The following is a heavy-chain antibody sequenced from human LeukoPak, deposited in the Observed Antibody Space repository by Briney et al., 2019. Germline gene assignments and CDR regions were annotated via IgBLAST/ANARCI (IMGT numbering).Heavy chain of an antibody. D-gene: IGHD6-19*01. CDR2: ISGSGGST. CDR1: GFTFSSYA. V-gene: IGHV3-23*01. CDR3: AKGWSSGWSVFDY. J-gene: IGHJ4*02. Sequence: GGSLRLSCAASGFTFSSYAMSWVRQAPGKGLEWVSAISGSGGSTYYADSVKGRFTISRDNSKNTLYLQMNSLRADDTAVYYCAKGWSSGWSVFDYWGQGTLVTVSS.